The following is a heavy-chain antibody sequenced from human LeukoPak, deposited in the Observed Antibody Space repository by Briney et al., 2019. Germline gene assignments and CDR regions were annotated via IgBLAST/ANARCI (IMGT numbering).Heavy chain of an antibody. CDR1: GYRFTSYW. V-gene: IGHV5-51*01. CDR2: IYPGDSDT. CDR3: ARARGRYYYYYGMDV. J-gene: IGHJ6*02. Sequence: GESLKISCKGSGYRFTSYWIGWVRQMPGKGLEWMGIIYPGDSDTRYSPSFQGQVTISADKSISTAYLQWSSLKASDTAMYYCARARGRYYYYYGMDVWGQGTTVTVSS.